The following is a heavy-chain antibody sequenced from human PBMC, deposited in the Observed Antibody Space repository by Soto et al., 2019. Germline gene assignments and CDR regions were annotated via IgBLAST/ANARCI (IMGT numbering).Heavy chain of an antibody. Sequence: QVQLQESGPGLVKPSETLSLTCTVSGGSISSYYWSWIRQPPEKGLEWIGYIYYSGSTNYNPSLKSRVIISVDTSKNQFSLNMSSVTAADTAVYYCARDYSGYDYFGYYYYYTYVWGKGTTVTVSS. CDR1: GGSISSYY. D-gene: IGHD5-12*01. J-gene: IGHJ6*03. CDR3: ARDYSGYDYFGYYYYYTYV. CDR2: IYYSGST. V-gene: IGHV4-59*01.